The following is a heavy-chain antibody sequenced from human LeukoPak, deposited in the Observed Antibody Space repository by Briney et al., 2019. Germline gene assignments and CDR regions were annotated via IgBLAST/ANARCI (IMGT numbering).Heavy chain of an antibody. Sequence: GGSLRLSCAASGFTFDDYAMHWVRQAPGKGLEWVSGISWNSGSIGYADSVKGRFTISRDNAKNSLYLQMNSLRAEDTALYYCAKEDYDSSLWGQGTLVTVSS. J-gene: IGHJ4*02. V-gene: IGHV3-9*01. D-gene: IGHD3-22*01. CDR1: GFTFDDYA. CDR3: AKEDYDSSL. CDR2: ISWNSGSI.